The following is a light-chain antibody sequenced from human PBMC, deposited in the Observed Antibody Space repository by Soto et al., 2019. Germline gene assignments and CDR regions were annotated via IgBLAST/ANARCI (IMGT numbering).Light chain of an antibody. J-gene: IGKJ2*01. V-gene: IGKV3-20*01. CDR1: QSVSSSC. Sequence: EIVLTQSPGTLSLSPGDRATLSCRASQSVSSSCLAWYQQKPGLAPRLLIFGASSRATVIPDRFSGSGSGTDFTLTISSLEPEDFAVYYCQQYGSSPYTFCQGTKLEIK. CDR3: QQYGSSPYT. CDR2: GAS.